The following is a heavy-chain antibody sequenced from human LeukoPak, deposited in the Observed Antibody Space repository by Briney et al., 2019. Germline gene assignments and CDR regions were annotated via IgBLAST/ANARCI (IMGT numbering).Heavy chain of an antibody. CDR1: GFTFSNYW. CDR3: ARDEYYDSSGYYYRVSDY. V-gene: IGHV3-7*01. D-gene: IGHD3-22*01. Sequence: PGGSLRLSCAASGFTFSNYWMSWVRQAPGKGLEWVANINQDESEKYYVDSVKGRFTISRDNAKNSLYLQINSLRDEDTAVYYCARDEYYDSSGYYYRVSDYWGQGTLVTVSS. J-gene: IGHJ4*02. CDR2: INQDESEK.